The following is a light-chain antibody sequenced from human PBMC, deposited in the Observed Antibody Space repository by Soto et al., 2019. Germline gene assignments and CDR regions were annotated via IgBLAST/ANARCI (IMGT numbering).Light chain of an antibody. V-gene: IGKV3-20*01. CDR3: QQYGNSPLT. CDR1: QSVSSSY. J-gene: IGKJ4*01. Sequence: DIVLTQSPGPLSLSPGERATLSCRASQSVSSSYLAWYQQRPGQAPRLLIYGASNRATGIPDRFSGSWSGTDFTLTISRLEPEDVAVYFCQQYGNSPLTFGGGTKVDIK. CDR2: GAS.